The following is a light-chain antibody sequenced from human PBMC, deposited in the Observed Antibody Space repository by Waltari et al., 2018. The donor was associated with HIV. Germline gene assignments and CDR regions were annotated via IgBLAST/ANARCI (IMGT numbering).Light chain of an antibody. CDR3: QRGHSHHIFA. CDR2: SGS. Sequence: DIQMTQSPSSLSASVGDRFTVTCRASHSLKPYLNWYQFKPWKAPKRLIYSGSRLQSGVLSRFSGRGSGTEFTLIISSLQLEDFATSYCQRGHSHHIFAFGPGTNV. CDR1: HSLKPY. V-gene: IGKV1-39*01. J-gene: IGKJ3*01.